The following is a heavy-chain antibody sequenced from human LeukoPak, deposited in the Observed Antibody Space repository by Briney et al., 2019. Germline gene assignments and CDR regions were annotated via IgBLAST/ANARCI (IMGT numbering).Heavy chain of an antibody. CDR3: ARGSGSPYYYGMDV. Sequence: SETLSLTCTVSGGSISSYYWSWIRQPPGKGLEWIGYIYYSETTNYNPSLKSRVTISVDMSKNQFSLKLSSVTAADTAVYYCARGSGSPYYYGMDVWGQGTTVTVSS. V-gene: IGHV4-59*01. J-gene: IGHJ6*02. D-gene: IGHD2-15*01. CDR1: GGSISSYY. CDR2: IYYSETT.